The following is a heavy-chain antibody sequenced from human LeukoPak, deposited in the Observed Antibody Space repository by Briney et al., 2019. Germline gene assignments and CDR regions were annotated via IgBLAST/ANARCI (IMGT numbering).Heavy chain of an antibody. V-gene: IGHV3-64D*06. Sequence: GGSLRLSCAASGFTFSGSAMSWVRQAPGKGLEYVSAISSNGGSTYYADSVEGRFTISRDNSKNTLYLQMSSLRAEDTAVYYCVKPTDIVVVVAPFDYWGQGTLVTVSS. CDR2: ISSNGGST. J-gene: IGHJ4*02. CDR1: GFTFSGSA. CDR3: VKPTDIVVVVAPFDY. D-gene: IGHD2-15*01.